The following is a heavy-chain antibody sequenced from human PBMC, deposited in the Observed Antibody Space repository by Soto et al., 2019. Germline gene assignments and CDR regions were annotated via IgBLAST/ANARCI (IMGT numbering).Heavy chain of an antibody. CDR2: ITSTSGTI. Sequence: PGGSLRLSCAASTFTFSAYSMNWVRQAPGKGLEWIAYITSTSGTIYYADSVRGRFTISRDNAKNSLYLQMHSLGVEDTAVYYCARGNLGDGSPYLPAWGPGTLVTVSS. D-gene: IGHD3-16*01. CDR3: ARGNLGDGSPYLPA. V-gene: IGHV3-48*04. CDR1: TFTFSAYS. J-gene: IGHJ4*02.